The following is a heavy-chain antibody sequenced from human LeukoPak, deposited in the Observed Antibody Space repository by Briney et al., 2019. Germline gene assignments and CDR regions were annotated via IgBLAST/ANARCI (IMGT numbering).Heavy chain of an antibody. J-gene: IGHJ4*02. V-gene: IGHV1-69*02. CDR1: GGNFSSYT. D-gene: IGHD2-15*01. CDR2: IIPILGIA. Sequence: GASVKLSCNASGGNFSSYTISWVRQAPGQGLEWMGRIIPILGIANYAQKFQGRVTITADKSTSTAYMELSSLRSEDTDVYYCARGDYFDYWGQGTLVTVSS. CDR3: ARGDYFDY.